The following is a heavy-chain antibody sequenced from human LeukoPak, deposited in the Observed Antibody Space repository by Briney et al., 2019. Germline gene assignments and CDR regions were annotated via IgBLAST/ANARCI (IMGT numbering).Heavy chain of an antibody. CDR2: IYSDARK. CDR1: VFPVSSNY. CDR3: ARDVLVGGGAFDI. Sequence: PGGSLRLSCAASVFPVSSNYMSWVRQAPGKGLEWVRVIYSDARKYQADSMKARFTIIRDNYKNTMYLQMNSLGVDDRAVYYCARDVLVGGGAFDIWGQGTMVTVSS. V-gene: IGHV3-66*01. D-gene: IGHD1-26*01. J-gene: IGHJ3*02.